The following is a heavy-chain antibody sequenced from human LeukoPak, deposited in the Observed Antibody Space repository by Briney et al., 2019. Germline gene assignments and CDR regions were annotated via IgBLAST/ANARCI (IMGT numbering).Heavy chain of an antibody. CDR2: INHSGST. V-gene: IGHV4-34*01. CDR3: ARVPSTVTTPTDWVRGGYFDY. Sequence: SETLSLTCAVYGGSFSGYYWSWTRQPPGEELEWIGEINHSGSTNYNPSLKSRVTISVDTSKNQFSLKLSSVTAADTAVYYCARVPSTVTTPTDWVRGGYFDYWGQGTLVTVSS. CDR1: GGSFSGYY. J-gene: IGHJ4*02. D-gene: IGHD4-17*01.